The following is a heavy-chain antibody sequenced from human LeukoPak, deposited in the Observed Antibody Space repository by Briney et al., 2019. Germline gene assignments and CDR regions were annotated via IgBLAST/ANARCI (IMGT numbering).Heavy chain of an antibody. D-gene: IGHD2/OR15-2a*01. CDR3: ARVSSHNVIRIIDY. Sequence: PSDTLSLTCTVSGGSISSSSYYWGWIRQPPGKGLEWIGSIYYSGSTYYNPSLKSRVTISVDTSKNQFSLKLSSVTAADTAVYYCARVSSHNVIRIIDYWGQGTLVTVSS. J-gene: IGHJ4*02. CDR2: IYYSGST. V-gene: IGHV4-39*07. CDR1: GGSISSSSYY.